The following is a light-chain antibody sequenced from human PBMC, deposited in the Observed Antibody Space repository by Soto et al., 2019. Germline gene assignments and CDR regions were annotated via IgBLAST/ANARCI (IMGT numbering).Light chain of an antibody. J-gene: IGLJ2*01. CDR3: SSYTSINTVV. CDR1: SNDVGGYNH. Sequence: QSALTQPASVSGSPGQSITLTCTGTSNDVGGYNHVSWYQQHPGKVPKLLLYGVTNRPSGVSNRLSGSKSGNTASLTISGLQAEDESDYYCSSYTSINTVVFGGGTKLTVL. CDR2: GVT. V-gene: IGLV2-14*03.